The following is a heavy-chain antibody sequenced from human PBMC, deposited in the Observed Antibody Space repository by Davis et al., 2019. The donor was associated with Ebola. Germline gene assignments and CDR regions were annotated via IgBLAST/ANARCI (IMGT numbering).Heavy chain of an antibody. CDR3: ARSHSAAAGYGMDV. D-gene: IGHD6-13*01. CDR2: ISSSSSYI. Sequence: GESLKISCTASGFTFGDYAMSWVRQAPGKGLEWVSSISSSSSYIYYADSVKGRFTISRDNAKNSLYLQMNSLRAEDTAVYYCARSHSAAAGYGMDVWGQGTTVTVSS. CDR1: GFTFGDYA. J-gene: IGHJ6*02. V-gene: IGHV3-21*01.